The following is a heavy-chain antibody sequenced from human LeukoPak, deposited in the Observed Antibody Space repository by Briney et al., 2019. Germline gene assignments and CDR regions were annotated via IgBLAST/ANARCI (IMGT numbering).Heavy chain of an antibody. V-gene: IGHV4-59*08. CDR1: GGSISRYY. J-gene: IGHJ4*02. D-gene: IGHD3-10*01. CDR3: ARIHVGSGLDY. Sequence: PSETLSLTCTVSGGSISRYYWSWIRQPPGKGLEWIGYIYYSWSANYNPSLKSRVTISVDTSKNQFSLKLSSVTAADTAVYYYARIHVGSGLDYWGPRTLVTVSP. CDR2: IYYSWSA.